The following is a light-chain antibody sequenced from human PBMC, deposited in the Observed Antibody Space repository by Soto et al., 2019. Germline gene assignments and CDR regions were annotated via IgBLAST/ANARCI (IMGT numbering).Light chain of an antibody. V-gene: IGKV3-20*01. Sequence: EIVLTQSPGTLSLSPGERATLSCRASQSVSSNYLAWYQRQPGQAPRLLIYGASNRATGIPNRFSGSGSGTDCNLTITRLEPEDFVVYYCQQYGSSPPTFGKGAKVEI. CDR2: GAS. CDR1: QSVSSNY. J-gene: IGKJ1*01. CDR3: QQYGSSPPT.